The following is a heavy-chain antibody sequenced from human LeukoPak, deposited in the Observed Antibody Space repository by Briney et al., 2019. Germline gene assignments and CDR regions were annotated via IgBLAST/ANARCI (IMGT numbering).Heavy chain of an antibody. CDR3: AKGGPGYCSGGSCYLLDAFDI. J-gene: IGHJ3*02. V-gene: IGHV3-23*01. D-gene: IGHD2-15*01. CDR1: GCTFSSYA. Sequence: GGSLRLSCAASGCTFSSYAMSWVRQAPGKGLEWVSAISGSGGSTYYADSVKGRFTISRDNSKNTLYLQMNSLRAEDTAVYYCAKGGPGYCSGGSCYLLDAFDIWGQGTMVTVSS. CDR2: ISGSGGST.